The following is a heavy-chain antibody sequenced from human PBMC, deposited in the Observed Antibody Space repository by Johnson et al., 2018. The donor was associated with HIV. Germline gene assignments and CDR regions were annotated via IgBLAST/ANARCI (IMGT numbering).Heavy chain of an antibody. Sequence: EVQLVESGGGLVQPGGSLRLSCAASGFTFSSYAMHWVRQAPGKGLEWVANIKQDGSEKYYVDSVKGRFTISRDNAKNSLYLQMNSLRAEDTAVYYCARDLRTPGSGWGEGGAFDIWGQGTMVTVSS. CDR1: GFTFSSYA. CDR2: IKQDGSEK. CDR3: ARDLRTPGSGWGEGGAFDI. J-gene: IGHJ3*02. D-gene: IGHD6-19*01. V-gene: IGHV3-7*01.